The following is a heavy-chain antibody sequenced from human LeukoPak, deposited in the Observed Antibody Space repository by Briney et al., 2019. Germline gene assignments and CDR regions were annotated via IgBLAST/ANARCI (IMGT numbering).Heavy chain of an antibody. Sequence: VASVKVSCKASGGTFSSCAISWVRQAPGQGLEWMGGIIPIFGTANYAQKFQGRVTITTDESTSTAYMELNSLRSEDTAVYYCARGYCGGDCYPRRVVHDAFDIWGQGTMVTVSS. J-gene: IGHJ3*02. D-gene: IGHD2-21*02. CDR2: IIPIFGTA. CDR1: GGTFSSCA. V-gene: IGHV1-69*05. CDR3: ARGYCGGDCYPRRVVHDAFDI.